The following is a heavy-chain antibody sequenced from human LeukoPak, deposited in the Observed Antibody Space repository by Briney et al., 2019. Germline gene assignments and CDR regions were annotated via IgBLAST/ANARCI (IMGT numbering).Heavy chain of an antibody. J-gene: IGHJ6*02. V-gene: IGHV3-23*01. D-gene: IGHD3-3*01. CDR2: ISGSGGST. CDR3: ASYDFWSGYQSTMDV. Sequence: GASLRLSCAASGFTFSNYAMSWVRQAPGKGLEWVSAISGSGGSTSYADSVKGRFTISRDNSKNTLFLQVNSLRAEDTAIYYCASYDFWSGYQSTMDVWGQGTTVTVSS. CDR1: GFTFSNYA.